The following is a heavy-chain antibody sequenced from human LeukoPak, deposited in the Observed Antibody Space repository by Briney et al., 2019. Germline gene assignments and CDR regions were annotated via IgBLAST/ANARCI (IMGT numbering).Heavy chain of an antibody. Sequence: ASVKVSCKASGYTFTGYYMHWVRQAPGQGLEWMGWINPNSGGTNYAQKFQGRVTMTRDTSISTAYMELSRLRSDDTAVYYCAREYGGKRYFRHWGQGTLVTVSS. D-gene: IGHD4-23*01. V-gene: IGHV1-2*02. CDR3: AREYGGKRYFRH. CDR2: INPNSGGT. J-gene: IGHJ1*01. CDR1: GYTFTGYY.